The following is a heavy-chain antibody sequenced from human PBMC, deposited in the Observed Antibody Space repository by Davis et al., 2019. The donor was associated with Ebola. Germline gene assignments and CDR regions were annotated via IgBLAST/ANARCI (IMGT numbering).Heavy chain of an antibody. Sequence: ASVKVSCKASGYTFTSYGISWVRQAPGQGLEWMGWMNPNSGNTGYAQKFQGRVTMTRDTSTSTVYMELSSLRSEDTAVYYCAREPIVVVTATYYYYGMDVWGQGTTVTVSS. CDR3: AREPIVVVTATYYYYGMDV. J-gene: IGHJ6*02. V-gene: IGHV1-8*02. D-gene: IGHD2-21*02. CDR2: MNPNSGNT. CDR1: GYTFTSYG.